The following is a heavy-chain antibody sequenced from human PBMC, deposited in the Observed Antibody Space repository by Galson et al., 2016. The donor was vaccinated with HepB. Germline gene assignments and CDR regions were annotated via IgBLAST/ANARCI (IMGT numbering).Heavy chain of an antibody. CDR1: GFIVSNDY. CDR2: ISYDGGSN. D-gene: IGHD2-21*01. CDR3: ARVIGGTLDALDT. J-gene: IGHJ3*02. V-gene: IGHV3-30*03. Sequence: SLRLSCAASGFIVSNDYMNWVRQAPGKGLKWVAVISYDGGSNYYADSVNGRFTISRDNSKNTLYLQMNSLRAEASAVYYCARVIGGTLDALDTWGQGTMVTVSS.